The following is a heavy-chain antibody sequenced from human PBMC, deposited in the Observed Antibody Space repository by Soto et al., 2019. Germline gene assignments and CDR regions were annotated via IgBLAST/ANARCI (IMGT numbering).Heavy chain of an antibody. D-gene: IGHD1-20*01. CDR1: GGSSSSYY. V-gene: IGHV4-59*01. CDR2: IYYSGST. J-gene: IGHJ5*02. Sequence: SGTLDLTSTVSGGSSSSYYCSWIRQPPGKGLEWIGYIYYSGSTNYNPSLKSRVTISVDTSKNQFSLRLSSVTAADTAVYYCARPITGTTDFWFDPWGQGTLVTVSS. CDR3: ARPITGTTDFWFDP.